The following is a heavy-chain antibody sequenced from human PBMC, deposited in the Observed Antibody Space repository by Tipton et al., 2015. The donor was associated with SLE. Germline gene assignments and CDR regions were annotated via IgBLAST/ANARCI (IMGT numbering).Heavy chain of an antibody. Sequence: QSGPEVKKPGASVKVSCKASGGTFSNYAISWVRQAPGQGLEWMGGIIPIYGTADYAQKFQGRVTITTDELTSTAYMELSSLRSEDTAVYYCARATDCSGGSCYLVGVFDMWGQGTMVTVSS. J-gene: IGHJ3*02. CDR2: IIPIYGTA. V-gene: IGHV1-69*05. D-gene: IGHD2-15*01. CDR1: GGTFSNYA. CDR3: ARATDCSGGSCYLVGVFDM.